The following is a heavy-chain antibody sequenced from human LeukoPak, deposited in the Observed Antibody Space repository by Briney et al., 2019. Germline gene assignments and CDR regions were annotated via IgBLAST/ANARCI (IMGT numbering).Heavy chain of an antibody. J-gene: IGHJ4*02. CDR1: GYTFTNHY. V-gene: IGHV1-46*01. CDR3: ARDGWSEMGTILREVVSDY. D-gene: IGHD5-24*01. CDR2: INPSGGST. Sequence: ASVKVSCKASGYTFTNHYMHWVRQAPGQGLEWMGIINPSGGSTRYAQKFQGRVTMTRDTSTSTVYMELSSLRFEDTAVYYCARDGWSEMGTILREVVSDYWGQGTLVTVSS.